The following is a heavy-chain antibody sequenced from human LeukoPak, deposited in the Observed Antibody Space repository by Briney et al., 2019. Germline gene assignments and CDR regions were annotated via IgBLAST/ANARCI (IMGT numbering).Heavy chain of an antibody. D-gene: IGHD3-16*02. CDR3: ARGNDYVWGSYRTYYMDV. CDR1: GGSISSYY. J-gene: IGHJ6*03. V-gene: IGHV4-59*01. Sequence: SETLSLTCSVSGGSISSYYWSWIRQPPGKGLEWIGYIYYSGSTNYNPSLKSRVTISVDTSKNQFSLKLSSVTAADTAVYYCARGNDYVWGSYRTYYMDVWGKGTTVTVSS. CDR2: IYYSGST.